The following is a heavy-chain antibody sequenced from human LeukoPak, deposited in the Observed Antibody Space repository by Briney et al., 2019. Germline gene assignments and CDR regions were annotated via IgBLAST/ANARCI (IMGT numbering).Heavy chain of an antibody. Sequence: ASVKVSCKASGYTFTSYDINWVRQATGQGLEWMGWMNPNSGNTGYAQKFQGRVTITRNTSISTAYMELSSLRSEDTAVYYCARTVTTGVFGYFDLWGRGTLVTVSS. V-gene: IGHV1-8*03. D-gene: IGHD4-17*01. CDR2: MNPNSGNT. CDR1: GYTFTSYD. CDR3: ARTVTTGVFGYFDL. J-gene: IGHJ2*01.